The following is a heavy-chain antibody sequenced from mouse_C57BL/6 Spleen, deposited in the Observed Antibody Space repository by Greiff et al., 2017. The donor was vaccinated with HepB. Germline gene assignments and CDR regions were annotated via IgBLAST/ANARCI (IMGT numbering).Heavy chain of an antibody. CDR2: ISSGGSYT. V-gene: IGHV5-6*01. Sequence: EVKLVESGGDLVKPGGSLKLSCAASGFTFSSYGMSWVRQTPDKRLEWVATISSGGSYTYYPDSVKGRFTIFRDNAKNTLYLQMSSLKSEDTAMYYCARHYHYYGSSYCFDYWGQGTTLTVSS. D-gene: IGHD1-1*01. CDR1: GFTFSSYG. J-gene: IGHJ2*01. CDR3: ARHYHYYGSSYCFDY.